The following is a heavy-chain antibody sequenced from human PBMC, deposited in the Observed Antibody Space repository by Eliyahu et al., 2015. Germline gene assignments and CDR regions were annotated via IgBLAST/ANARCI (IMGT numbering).Heavy chain of an antibody. J-gene: IGHJ4*02. D-gene: IGHD3-10*01. CDR2: INHSGST. V-gene: IGHV4-34*01. CDR1: GGSFSGYY. Sequence: QVQLQQWGAGLLKPSETLSLTCAVYGGSFSGYYWSWIRQPPGKGLEWIGEINHSGSTNYNPSLKSRVTISVDTSKNQFSLKLSSVTAADTAVYYCARRAIWFGELLYWGQGTLVTVSS. CDR3: ARRAIWFGELLY.